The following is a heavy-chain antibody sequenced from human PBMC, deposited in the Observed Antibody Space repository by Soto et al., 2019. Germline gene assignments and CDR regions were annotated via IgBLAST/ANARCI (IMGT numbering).Heavy chain of an antibody. CDR2: IIPIFGTA. J-gene: IGHJ4*02. CDR1: GGTFSSYA. D-gene: IGHD3-22*01. V-gene: IGHV1-69*12. CDR3: ARDGYYYDSSGYYYYFDY. Sequence: QVQLVQSGAEVKKPGSSVKVSCKASGGTFSSYAISWVRQAPGQGLEWMGGIIPIFGTANDAQKFQGRVTITADESTSTAYMELSSLRSEDTAVYYCARDGYYYDSSGYYYYFDYWGQGTLVTVSS.